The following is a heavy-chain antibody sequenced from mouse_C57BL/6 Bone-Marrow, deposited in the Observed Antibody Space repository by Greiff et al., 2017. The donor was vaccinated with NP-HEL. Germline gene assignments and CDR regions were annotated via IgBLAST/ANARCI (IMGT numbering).Heavy chain of an antibody. J-gene: IGHJ1*03. V-gene: IGHV1-64*01. Sequence: VQLQQPGAELVKPGASVKLSCKASGYTFTSYWMHWVKQRPGQGLEWIGMIHPNSGSTNYNEKFKSKATLTGDKSSSTAYMQLSSLTSEDSAVYYCARSLSLLLLRFPLDFWGTGTTVTVSS. D-gene: IGHD1-1*01. CDR1: GYTFTSYW. CDR3: ARSLSLLLLRFPLDF. CDR2: IHPNSGST.